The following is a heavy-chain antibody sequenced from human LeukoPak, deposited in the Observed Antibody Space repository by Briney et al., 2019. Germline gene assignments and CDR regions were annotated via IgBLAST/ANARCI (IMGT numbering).Heavy chain of an antibody. V-gene: IGHV1-2*06. CDR3: ARKAGYKDFYYYYYYYMDV. Sequence: ASVKVSCKASGYTFTGYYMHWVRQAPGQGLEWMGRINPNSGGTNYAQKFQGRVTMTRDTSISTAYMELSRLRSDDTAVYYCARKAGYKDFYYYYYYYMDVWGKGTTVTVSS. CDR2: INPNSGGT. CDR1: GYTFTGYY. D-gene: IGHD5-24*01. J-gene: IGHJ6*03.